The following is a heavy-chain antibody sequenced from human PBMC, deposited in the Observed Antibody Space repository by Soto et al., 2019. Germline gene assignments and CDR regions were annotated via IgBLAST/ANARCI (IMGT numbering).Heavy chain of an antibody. Sequence: PTLVNPTQTLTLTCTFSGFSLSTTGVGVGWISQPPGKALEWLALIYWDDDKRYSPSLKSRLTITKDTSKNQVVLTMTYMDPVDTATYYCVQSRCGGDCLQSYSSHSYYGLDVWGQGTTVTVS. CDR2: IYWDDDK. J-gene: IGHJ6*02. CDR3: VQSRCGGDCLQSYSSHSYYGLDV. CDR1: GFSLSTTGVG. D-gene: IGHD2-21*01. V-gene: IGHV2-5*02.